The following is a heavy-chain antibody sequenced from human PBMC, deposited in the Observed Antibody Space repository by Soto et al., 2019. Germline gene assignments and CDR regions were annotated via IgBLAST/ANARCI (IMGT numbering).Heavy chain of an antibody. D-gene: IGHD2-15*01. CDR3: VKDRILTTGLPDY. Sequence: QVQLVESGGGVVQPGRSLRLSCVASGFTFSSSGMHWVRQAPGKGLDWVAYISFHGSEKHYADSVKGRFTISRDNSKNTLYLQMNSLRAEDTAVYNCVKDRILTTGLPDYWGQGTLVTVSA. CDR2: ISFHGSEK. CDR1: GFTFSSSG. V-gene: IGHV3-30*18. J-gene: IGHJ4*02.